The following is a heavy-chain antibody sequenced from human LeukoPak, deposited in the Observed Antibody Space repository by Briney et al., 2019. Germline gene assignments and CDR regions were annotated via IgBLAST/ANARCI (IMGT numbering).Heavy chain of an antibody. CDR3: AREGGAVPAAPSFDP. Sequence: SETLSLTCIVSGGSISSYSWSWIRQPPGKRLEWIGYIYYSGSTYYNPSLKSRVTISVDTSKNQFSLKLSSVTAADTAVYYCAREGGAVPAAPSFDPWGQGTLVTVSS. CDR1: GGSISSYS. D-gene: IGHD2-2*01. J-gene: IGHJ5*02. V-gene: IGHV4-59*12. CDR2: IYYSGST.